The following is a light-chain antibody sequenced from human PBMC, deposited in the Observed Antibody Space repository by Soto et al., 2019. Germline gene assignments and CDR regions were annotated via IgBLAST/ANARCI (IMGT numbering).Light chain of an antibody. J-gene: IGKJ4*01. CDR2: EAS. CDR1: QSVSYY. CDR3: QYCQPYGYSPPLT. Sequence: EIVLTQSPGTLSLSPGERTTLSCRASQSVSYYLAWYQQKPGQDPRLLIYEASSRATGVPDSFSGSGCGRDFTLTISRLVLEDFAVSYCQYCQPYGYSPPLTFGGGTKVEIK. V-gene: IGKV3-20*01.